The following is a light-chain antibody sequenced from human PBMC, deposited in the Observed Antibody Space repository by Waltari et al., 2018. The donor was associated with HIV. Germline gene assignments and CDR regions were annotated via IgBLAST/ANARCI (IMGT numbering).Light chain of an antibody. V-gene: IGLV3-19*01. CDR2: GKN. J-gene: IGLJ1*01. CDR1: SLRTYY. Sequence: SSELTQDPAVSVALGQTVRITCPGVSLRTYYASWYQQKPGQAPVLVFFGKNNRPSGIPDRFSGSTSGNTASLTITGAQAEDEADYYCNSRDSSGDLYVFGTATKVTVL. CDR3: NSRDSSGDLYV.